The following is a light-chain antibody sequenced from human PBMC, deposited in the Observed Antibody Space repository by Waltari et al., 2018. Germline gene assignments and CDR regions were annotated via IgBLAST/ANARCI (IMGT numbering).Light chain of an antibody. CDR1: QSVSSY. Sequence: VILTQSPATLSLSPGERATLSCRASQSVSSYLACYQQKPGQAPRLLIHSASSSATGIPDRFSGSGSGTEFTLTSSSLEPEDVGVYHIYQHSSGYFTFGPGTKLDIK. J-gene: IGKJ3*01. CDR3: YQHSSGYFT. V-gene: IGKV3-11*01. CDR2: SAS.